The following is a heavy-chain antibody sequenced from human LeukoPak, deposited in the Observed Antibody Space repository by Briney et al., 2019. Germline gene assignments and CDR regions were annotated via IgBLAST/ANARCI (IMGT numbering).Heavy chain of an antibody. J-gene: IGHJ6*03. CDR3: ARGSAGIAVAGQYYYYYYMDV. Sequence: GGSLRLSCAASGFTFSSYSMNWVRQAPGKGLEWVSYVSSTSNTIFYADSVKGRFTISRDNAKNSLYLQMNSLRAEDTAVYYCARGSAGIAVAGQYYYYYYMDVWGKGTTVTVSS. CDR2: VSSTSNTI. D-gene: IGHD6-19*01. CDR1: GFTFSSYS. V-gene: IGHV3-48*01.